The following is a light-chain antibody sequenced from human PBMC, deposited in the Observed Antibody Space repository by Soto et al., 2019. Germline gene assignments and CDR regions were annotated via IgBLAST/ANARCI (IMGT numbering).Light chain of an antibody. Sequence: QSALTQPASVSGSPGQSITISCTGTSSDVGGYNYVSWYQQHPGKAPKLMIYDVSNRPSGVSNRFSCSKSGNTASLTISGLQAEDEADSYCSSYTRSSTHVVFGGGTKLTVL. J-gene: IGLJ2*01. CDR2: DVS. V-gene: IGLV2-14*01. CDR1: SSDVGGYNY. CDR3: SSYTRSSTHVV.